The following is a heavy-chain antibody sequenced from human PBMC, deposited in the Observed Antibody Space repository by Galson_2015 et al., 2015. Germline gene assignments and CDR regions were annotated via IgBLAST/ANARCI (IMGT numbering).Heavy chain of an antibody. Sequence: SLRLSCAASGFTFDDYAMHWVRQAPGKGLEWVSLISWDGGSTYYADSVKGRFTISRDYSKNSLYLQMNSLRAEDTALYYCAKDIGQQWLVGYAVDYWGQGTLVTVSS. CDR3: AKDIGQQWLVGYAVDY. D-gene: IGHD6-19*01. CDR2: ISWDGGST. CDR1: GFTFDDYA. V-gene: IGHV3-43D*03. J-gene: IGHJ4*02.